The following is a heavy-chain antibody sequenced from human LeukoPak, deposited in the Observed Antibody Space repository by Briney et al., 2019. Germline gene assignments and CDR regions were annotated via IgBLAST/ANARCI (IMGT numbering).Heavy chain of an antibody. D-gene: IGHD2-2*01. CDR3: AKGCSTSIDCAYFDY. CDR2: LSSSGAST. J-gene: IGHJ4*02. V-gene: IGHV3-23*01. CDR1: GFTFTNYA. Sequence: PGGSLRLSCAASGFTFTNYAMHWVRQAPGKGLEWVSGLSSSGASTIYADSVKGRFTISRDNSKNTLHRQVNSLRAEDTAIYYYAKGCSTSIDCAYFDYWGQGTLVTVSS.